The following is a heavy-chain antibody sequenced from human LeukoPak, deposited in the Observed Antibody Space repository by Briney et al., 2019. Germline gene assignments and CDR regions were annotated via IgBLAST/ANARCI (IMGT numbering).Heavy chain of an antibody. V-gene: IGHV4-59*10. J-gene: IGHJ4*02. CDR3: ARELGYSSGWYYFDY. Sequence: SETLSLTCAVYGGSFSGYYWSWIRQPPGKGLEWIGRIYTSGSTNYNPSLKSRVTMSVDTSKNQFSLKLSSVTAADTAVYYCARELGYSSGWYYFDYWGQGTLVTVSS. D-gene: IGHD6-19*01. CDR1: GGSFSGYY. CDR2: IYTSGST.